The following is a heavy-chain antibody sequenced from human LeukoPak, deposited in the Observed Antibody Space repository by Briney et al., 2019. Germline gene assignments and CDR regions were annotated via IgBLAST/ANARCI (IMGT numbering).Heavy chain of an antibody. CDR2: IYYSGST. CDR3: ARRSRDGWYCDY. D-gene: IGHD5-24*01. Sequence: SETLSLTCTVSGGSISSSSYYWGWIRQPPGKGLEWIGSIYYSGSTYYNPSLKSRVTISVDTSKNQFSLKLSSVTAADTAVYYCARRSRDGWYCDYWGQGTLVTVSS. J-gene: IGHJ4*02. V-gene: IGHV4-39*07. CDR1: GGSISSSSYY.